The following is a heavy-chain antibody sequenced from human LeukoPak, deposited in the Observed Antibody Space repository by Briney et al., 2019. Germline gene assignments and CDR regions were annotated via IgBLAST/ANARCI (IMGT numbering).Heavy chain of an antibody. CDR1: GGSFSGYY. CDR3: ARGHSPVTTKVSYFQH. D-gene: IGHD4-17*01. CDR2: INHSGST. J-gene: IGHJ1*01. Sequence: SGTLSLPRAVYGGSFSGYYWRWVRQPPGKGLEWVGEINHSGSTNYNPSLKSRVTIVVDTFKNQFSLKLSSVTAADTAVYYCARGHSPVTTKVSYFQHWGQGTLVTVSS. V-gene: IGHV4-34*01.